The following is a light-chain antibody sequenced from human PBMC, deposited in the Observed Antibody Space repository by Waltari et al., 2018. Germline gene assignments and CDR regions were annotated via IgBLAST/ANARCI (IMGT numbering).Light chain of an antibody. CDR1: SGSISTTYY. Sequence: QTVVTQEPSFSVSPGGTVTLTCGLRSGSISTTYYPSRYQQTPGQPPRPRIYSTNTVSAGCPGRSSGSSLGNKAALTSTGAQADDESDYYCVLYMGGCIFFGGGTKLTV. J-gene: IGLJ2*01. V-gene: IGLV8-61*01. CDR3: VLYMGGCIF. CDR2: STN.